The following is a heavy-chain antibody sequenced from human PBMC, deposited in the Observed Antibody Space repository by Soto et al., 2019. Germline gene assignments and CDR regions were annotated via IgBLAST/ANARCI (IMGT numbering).Heavy chain of an antibody. CDR3: ARIKWGLDYYNGMDV. J-gene: IGHJ6*02. Sequence: QVQLVQSGAEVKKSGASVKVSCKASGYSVSDYFIQWVRQAPGQGPEWVAWINPKSAATNYAKKFQGRVSLTWDTSFSTAYMELTRLRPDDTAVYYCARIKWGLDYYNGMDVWGQGTTVIVSS. CDR2: INPKSAAT. CDR1: GYSVSDYF. V-gene: IGHV1-2*02. D-gene: IGHD1-26*01.